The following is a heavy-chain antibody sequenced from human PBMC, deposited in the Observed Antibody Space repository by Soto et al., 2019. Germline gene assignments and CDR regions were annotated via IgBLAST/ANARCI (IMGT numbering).Heavy chain of an antibody. CDR3: AGGRGDGEWEVLVDH. V-gene: IGHV3-30*04. CDR1: GFTFSTYA. CDR2: ISYAGSDK. D-gene: IGHD1-26*01. Sequence: QVQLLESGGGVVQPGRSLRLSCAASGFTFSTYALHWVRQPPGKGLEWVAIISYAGSDKYYDAAVKGRFTISRDNSKNTLYLQLTSLRPGDTATYYCAGGRGDGEWEVLVDHWGQGTLVTASS. J-gene: IGHJ4*02.